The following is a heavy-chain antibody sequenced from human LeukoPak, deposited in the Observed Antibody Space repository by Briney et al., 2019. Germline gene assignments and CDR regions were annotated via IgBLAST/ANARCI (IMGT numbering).Heavy chain of an antibody. CDR2: INWNGGST. Sequence: GGSLRLSCAASGFTFDDYGMSWVRQAPGKGLEWVSGINWNGGSTGYADPVKGRFTISRDNAKNSLYLQMNSLRAEDTALYYCARGTLKAAATDFDYWGQGTLVTVSS. CDR3: ARGTLKAAATDFDY. CDR1: GFTFDDYG. V-gene: IGHV3-20*04. D-gene: IGHD6-13*01. J-gene: IGHJ4*02.